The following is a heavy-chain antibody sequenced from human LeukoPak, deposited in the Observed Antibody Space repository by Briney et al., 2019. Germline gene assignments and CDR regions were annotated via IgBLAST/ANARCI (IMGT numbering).Heavy chain of an antibody. J-gene: IGHJ5*02. D-gene: IGHD3-10*01. CDR2: ISGSGTI. Sequence: SETLSLTCTVSGGSINSYWSWIRQPAGKGLEWIGRISGSGTITYNPALQSRLTISIDTSKNQFSLKLMSVTAADTAVYYCARDSGTTGEVKFDPWGQGILVTVSS. V-gene: IGHV4-4*07. CDR3: ARDSGTTGEVKFDP. CDR1: GGSINSY.